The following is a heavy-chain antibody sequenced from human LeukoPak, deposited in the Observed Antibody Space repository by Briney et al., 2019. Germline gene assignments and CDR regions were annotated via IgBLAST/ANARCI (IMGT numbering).Heavy chain of an antibody. J-gene: IGHJ4*02. Sequence: GGSLRLSCVTSGFTFSNCWMSWVRQAPGKGLEWVANIKQDGGEQYYVDSVKGRFTISRDNAKNSLYLQMNNLRAEDTAVYYCARGLRYSSGWSPGYFDYWGQGTLVTVSS. D-gene: IGHD6-19*01. CDR2: IKQDGGEQ. V-gene: IGHV3-7*01. CDR3: ARGLRYSSGWSPGYFDY. CDR1: GFTFSNCW.